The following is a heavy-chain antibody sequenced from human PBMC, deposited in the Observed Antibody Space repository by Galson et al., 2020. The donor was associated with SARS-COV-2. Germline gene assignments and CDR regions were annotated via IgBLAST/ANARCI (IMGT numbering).Heavy chain of an antibody. J-gene: IGHJ4*02. CDR1: GGSINNFY. Sequence: ETSETLSLTCAVSGGSINNFYWAWIRQPPGKGLEWIGYLYPGRTSNYNPSLKSRVTISEDTSKSQLSLRLTSVTPADAAVYYCARATDCSPNSCYLSFEYWGQGILLTVSS. CDR3: ARATDCSPNSCYLSFEY. CDR2: LYPGRTS. V-gene: IGHV4-59*01. D-gene: IGHD3-22*01.